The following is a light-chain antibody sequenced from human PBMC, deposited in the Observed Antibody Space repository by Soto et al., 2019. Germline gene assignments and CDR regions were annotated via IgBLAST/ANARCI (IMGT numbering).Light chain of an antibody. V-gene: IGKV3-20*01. CDR2: GAS. Sequence: ETVLTQSPGTLSLSPGERATLSCRASQSVSSTYLAWYQQRPGQAPRLLLYGASGRATGIPDRFSGSEAGTDFTPTISSLEPDDFAVDYCQHLGSAFRTFGRGTKVDI. CDR1: QSVSSTY. CDR3: QHLGSAFRT. J-gene: IGKJ3*01.